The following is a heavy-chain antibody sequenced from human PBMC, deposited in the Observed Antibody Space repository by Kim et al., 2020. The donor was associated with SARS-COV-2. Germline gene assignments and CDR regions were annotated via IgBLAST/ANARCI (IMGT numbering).Heavy chain of an antibody. V-gene: IGHV3-33*01. CDR3: ARDVTGYSSGPSWY. CDR2: IWYDGSNK. D-gene: IGHD6-19*01. Sequence: RGSLRLSCAASGFTFSSYGMHWVRQAPGKGLEWVAVIWYDGSNKYYADSVKGRFTISRDNSKDTLYLQMNSLRAEDTAVYYCARDVTGYSSGPSWYWGQGTLVTVSS. J-gene: IGHJ4*02. CDR1: GFTFSSYG.